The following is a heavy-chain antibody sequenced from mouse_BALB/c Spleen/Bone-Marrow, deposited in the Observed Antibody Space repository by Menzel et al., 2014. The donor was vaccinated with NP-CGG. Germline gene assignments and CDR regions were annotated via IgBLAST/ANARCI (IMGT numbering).Heavy chain of an antibody. CDR1: GFSLTDCG. CDR2: IWGGGGT. Sequence: QVQLQQPGPGLVAPSQSLSISCTASGFSLTDCGVSWIRQPPGKGLEWLGVIWGGGGTYYNSALKSRLSISKDNSKSQVFLKMNSLQTDDTAMYYCARIYFDFDGFAYWGQGTLVTVSA. D-gene: IGHD2-4*01. V-gene: IGHV2-6-5*01. J-gene: IGHJ3*01. CDR3: ARIYFDFDGFAY.